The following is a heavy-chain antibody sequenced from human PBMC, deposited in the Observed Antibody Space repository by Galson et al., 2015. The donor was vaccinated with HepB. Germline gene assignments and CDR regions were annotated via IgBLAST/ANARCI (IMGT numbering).Heavy chain of an antibody. J-gene: IGHJ6*03. D-gene: IGHD3-3*01. Sequence: SLRLSCAASEFTFSNYWMSWVRQAPGKGLEWVANVKGDGSDKYYVDSVKGRFSISRDNAKNSLYLQMNSLRAEDTAVYYCAKRISITFFGPGKNYMDVWGKGTTVTVSS. CDR2: VKGDGSDK. V-gene: IGHV3-7*03. CDR3: AKRISITFFGPGKNYMDV. CDR1: EFTFSNYW.